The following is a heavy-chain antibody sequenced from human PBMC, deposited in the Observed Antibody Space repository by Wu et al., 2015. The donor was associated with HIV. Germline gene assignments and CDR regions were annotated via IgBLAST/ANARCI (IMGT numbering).Heavy chain of an antibody. Sequence: QVRLVQSGPEVKKPGASVRVSCGTSGYTFANFYIHWLRQAPGQGLEWMAWINPSGGSTIYSENFEGRVTVTRDTSMKTVYMELDSLRSGDTAVYYCARDATPITTEFDYWGQGMLITVSS. V-gene: IGHV1-2*02. CDR1: GYTFANFY. D-gene: IGHD4-11*01. J-gene: IGHJ4*02. CDR3: ARDATPITTEFDY. CDR2: INPSGGST.